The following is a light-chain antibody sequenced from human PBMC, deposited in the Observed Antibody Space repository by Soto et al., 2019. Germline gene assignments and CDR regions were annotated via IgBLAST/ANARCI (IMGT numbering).Light chain of an antibody. Sequence: EIVMTQSPATLSVSPGDRATLSCRASQSVSSSLAWYQQIPGQAPRLLIYDASTRATGIPARFGGSGSGTEFTLTISSLQSVDFAVYYCRQYNNRPPLSFGGGTKLDIK. V-gene: IGKV3-15*01. CDR3: RQYNNRPPLS. CDR1: QSVSSS. CDR2: DAS. J-gene: IGKJ4*01.